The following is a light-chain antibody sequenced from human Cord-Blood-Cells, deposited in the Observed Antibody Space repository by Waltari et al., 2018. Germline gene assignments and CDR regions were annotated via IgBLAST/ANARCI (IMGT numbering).Light chain of an antibody. Sequence: QSALTQPPSASGPPGQSVTISCTGTSSDVGGDNYVSWYQQHPGKAPKLMIYEVSKRPSGVPDRFSGSKSGNTASLTVSGLQAEDEADYYCSSYAGGYVFGTGTKVTVL. CDR1: SSDVGGDNY. J-gene: IGLJ1*01. CDR2: EVS. CDR3: SSYAGGYV. V-gene: IGLV2-8*01.